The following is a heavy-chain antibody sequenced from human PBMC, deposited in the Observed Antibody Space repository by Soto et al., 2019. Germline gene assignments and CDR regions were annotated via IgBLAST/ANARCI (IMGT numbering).Heavy chain of an antibody. V-gene: IGHV5-51*01. CDR3: ATRLKFDSAFDI. J-gene: IGHJ3*02. CDR1: GYSFTSYW. CDR2: IYPGDSDT. Sequence: GEFLKISCKGSGYSFTSYWIGCVRQMTGKGLEWMGIIYPGDSDTRYSPSFQGQVTISAGKSISTAYLQWSSLKASDTAMYYCATRLKFDSAFDIWGQGTMVTVSS.